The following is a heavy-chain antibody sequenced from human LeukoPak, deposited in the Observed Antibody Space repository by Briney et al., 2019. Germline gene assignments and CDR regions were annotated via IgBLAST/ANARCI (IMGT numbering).Heavy chain of an antibody. J-gene: IGHJ4*02. CDR3: ASRPFLYGFRTYFDN. D-gene: IGHD3-10*01. CDR1: GGSFSAFH. V-gene: IGHV4-34*01. Sequence: SETLSLTCAVYGGSFSAFHWNWIRQSPAKGLEWLGEMKQSGTPRYNPSLQSRVTISVDKSKNQFSLNVKSVTAADTAVYYCASRPFLYGFRTYFDNWAQGTLVTVSS. CDR2: MKQSGTP.